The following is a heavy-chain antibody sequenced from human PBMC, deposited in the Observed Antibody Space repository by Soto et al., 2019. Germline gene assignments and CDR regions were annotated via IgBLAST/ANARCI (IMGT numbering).Heavy chain of an antibody. CDR2: ISAYNGNT. D-gene: IGHD3-9*01. CDR1: GYTFTSYG. CDR3: ARVLKDYDILIEEIDAFDI. V-gene: IGHV1-18*01. J-gene: IGHJ3*02. Sequence: ASVKVSCKASGYTFTSYGISWVRQAPGQGLEWMGWISAYNGNTNYAQKLQGRVTMTTDTSTSTAYMELRSLRSDDTAVYYCARVLKDYDILIEEIDAFDIWGQGTMVTVSS.